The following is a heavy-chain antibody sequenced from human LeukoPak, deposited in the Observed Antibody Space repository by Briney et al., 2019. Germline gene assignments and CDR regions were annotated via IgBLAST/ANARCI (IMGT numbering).Heavy chain of an antibody. Sequence: PGGSLRLSCAASGFTFSSYAMSWVRQAPGKGLEWVSTISGSDGMPYYADSVKGRFTISRDNSKNSLYLQMNSLRTEDTALYYCAKDGDVQIYDILTGYPDYWGQGTLVTVSS. V-gene: IGHV3-43*02. CDR2: ISGSDGMP. J-gene: IGHJ4*02. CDR3: AKDGDVQIYDILTGYPDY. CDR1: GFTFSSYA. D-gene: IGHD3-9*01.